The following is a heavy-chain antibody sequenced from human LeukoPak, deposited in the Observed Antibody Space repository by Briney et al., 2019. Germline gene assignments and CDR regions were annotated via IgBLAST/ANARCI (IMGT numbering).Heavy chain of an antibody. CDR3: ARSGVPAAMVTDY. D-gene: IGHD2-2*01. CDR1: GGSISSYY. CDR2: IYYSGST. Sequence: SETLSLTCTVSGGSISSYYWSWIRQPPGKGLEWIGYIYYSGSTNYNPSLKSRVTISVDTSKNQFSLKLSSVTAADTAVYYCARSGVPAAMVTDYWGQGTLVTVSS. J-gene: IGHJ4*02. V-gene: IGHV4-59*01.